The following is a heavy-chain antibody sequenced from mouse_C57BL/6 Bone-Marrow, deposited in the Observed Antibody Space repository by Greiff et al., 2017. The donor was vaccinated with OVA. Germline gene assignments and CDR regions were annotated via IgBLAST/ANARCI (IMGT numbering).Heavy chain of an antibody. J-gene: IGHJ3*01. V-gene: IGHV1-55*01. Sequence: QVQLQQSGAELVKPGASVKMSCKASGYTFTSYWITWVKQRPGQGLEWIGDIYPGSGSTNYNEKFKSKATLTVDTSSSTAYMQLSSLTSEDSAVYYCARSPYGYPAWFAYWGQGTLVTVSA. D-gene: IGHD2-2*01. CDR1: GYTFTSYW. CDR3: ARSPYGYPAWFAY. CDR2: IYPGSGST.